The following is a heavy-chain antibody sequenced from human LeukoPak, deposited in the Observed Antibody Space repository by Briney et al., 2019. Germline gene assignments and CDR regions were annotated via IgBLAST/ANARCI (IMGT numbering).Heavy chain of an antibody. D-gene: IGHD1-26*01. Sequence: GGSLRLSCVDSGFTFSNYNMNWVRQAPGKAMEWVSSITRSGTYTFYADSVKGRFTISRDNAKNSLFLQMDSLGPEDTAMYFCARDPYSGNYGAYYYYYMGVWGKGTTVTISS. J-gene: IGHJ6*03. CDR1: GFTFSNYN. CDR3: ARDPYSGNYGAYYYYYMGV. CDR2: ITRSGTYT. V-gene: IGHV3-21*01.